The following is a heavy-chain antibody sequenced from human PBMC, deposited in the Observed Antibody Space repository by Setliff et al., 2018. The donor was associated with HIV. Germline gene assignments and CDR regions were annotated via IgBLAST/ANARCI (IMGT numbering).Heavy chain of an antibody. J-gene: IGHJ5*02. D-gene: IGHD6-13*01. Sequence: ASVKVSCKASGYTFTGYYMHWVRKAPGQGLEWMGGINPDSGSTNYAQKFQGWVTMTRDTSITTAYMELSRLTSDDTAVYYCARQGAAADGFDPWGQGTLVTVSS. CDR3: ARQGAAADGFDP. CDR2: INPDSGST. V-gene: IGHV1-2*04. CDR1: GYTFTGYY.